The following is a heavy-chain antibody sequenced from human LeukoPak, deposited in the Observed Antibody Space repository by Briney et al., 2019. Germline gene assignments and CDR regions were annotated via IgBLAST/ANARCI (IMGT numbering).Heavy chain of an antibody. Sequence: GRSLRLSCAASGFTFSSYAMHWVRQAPGKGLEWVAVISYDGSNKYYADSVKGRFTISRDNSKNTLYLQMNSLRAEDTAVYYCARDQTYYYDSSGYLFDYWGQGTLVTVSS. CDR1: GFTFSSYA. CDR3: ARDQTYYYDSSGYLFDY. CDR2: ISYDGSNK. J-gene: IGHJ4*02. V-gene: IGHV3-30*04. D-gene: IGHD3-22*01.